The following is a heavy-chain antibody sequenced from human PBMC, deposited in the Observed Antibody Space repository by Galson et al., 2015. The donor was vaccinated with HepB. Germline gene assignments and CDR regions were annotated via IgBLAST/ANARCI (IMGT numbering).Heavy chain of an antibody. CDR1: GGSFSGYY. CDR2: INHSGST. J-gene: IGHJ5*02. Sequence: LSLTCAVYGGSFSGYYWSWIRQPPGKGLEWIGEINHSGSTNYNPSLKSRVTISVDTSKNQFSLKLSSVTAADTAVYYCARDQWRRGWFDPWGQGTLVTVSS. D-gene: IGHD6-19*01. V-gene: IGHV4-34*01. CDR3: ARDQWRRGWFDP.